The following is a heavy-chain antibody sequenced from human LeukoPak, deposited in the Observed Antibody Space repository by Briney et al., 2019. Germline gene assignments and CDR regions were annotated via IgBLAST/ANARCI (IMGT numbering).Heavy chain of an antibody. J-gene: IGHJ4*02. CDR2: IYPGDSDT. Sequence: GESLKISCKGSGYCFTTYWIGWVRPMPGKGLEWMGIIYPGDSDTKYSPSFQGQVTISADKSISTAYLQWSSLKASDTAMYYCARIIPVRGVIIGGFDYWGQGTLVTVSS. V-gene: IGHV5-51*01. CDR1: GYCFTTYW. CDR3: ARIIPVRGVIIGGFDY. D-gene: IGHD3-10*02.